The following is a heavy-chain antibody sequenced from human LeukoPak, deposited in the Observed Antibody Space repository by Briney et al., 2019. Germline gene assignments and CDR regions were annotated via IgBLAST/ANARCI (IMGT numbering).Heavy chain of an antibody. Sequence: GGSLRLSCAASGFTFDDYAMHWVRQAPGKGLEWVSSISSSSSYIYYADSVKGRFTISRDNAKNSLYLQMDSLRAEDTAVYYCARDRGFLEWLSTLFDYWGQGTLVTVSS. CDR2: ISSSSSYI. D-gene: IGHD3-3*01. CDR3: ARDRGFLEWLSTLFDY. V-gene: IGHV3-21*01. J-gene: IGHJ4*02. CDR1: GFTFDDYA.